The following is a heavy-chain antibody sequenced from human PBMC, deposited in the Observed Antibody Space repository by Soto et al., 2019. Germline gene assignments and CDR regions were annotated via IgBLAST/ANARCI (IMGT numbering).Heavy chain of an antibody. CDR3: ARDPQGDILTGYYDY. CDR2: INPNSGGT. V-gene: IGHV1-2*04. CDR1: GYTFTGYY. D-gene: IGHD3-9*01. J-gene: IGHJ4*02. Sequence: VSVKVSCKASGYTFTGYYMHWVRQAPGQGLEWMGWINPNSGGTNYAQKFQGWVTMTRDTSISTAYMELSRLRSDDTAVYYCARDPQGDILTGYYDYWGQGTLVTVSS.